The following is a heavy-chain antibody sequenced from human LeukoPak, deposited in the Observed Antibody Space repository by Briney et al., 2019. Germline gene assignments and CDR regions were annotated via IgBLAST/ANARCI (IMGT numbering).Heavy chain of an antibody. J-gene: IGHJ4*02. D-gene: IGHD3-22*01. CDR1: GFTFSTYE. Sequence: GGSLRLSCAASGFTFSTYEMTWVRQSPGKGLEWVSYISSSGSTIYYADSVKDRFTISRDNSKNTLYLQMNSLRAEDTAVYYCAKYSSSGYYFGYWGQGTLVTVSS. V-gene: IGHV3-48*03. CDR2: ISSSGSTI. CDR3: AKYSSSGYYFGY.